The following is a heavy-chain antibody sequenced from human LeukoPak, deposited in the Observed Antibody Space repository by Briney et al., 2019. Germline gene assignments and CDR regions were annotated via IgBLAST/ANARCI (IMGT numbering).Heavy chain of an antibody. D-gene: IGHD3-10*01. J-gene: IGHJ4*02. Sequence: WGALRDSCEASGFTFTNDRMHGLRPAAVKELAGVGRIESKVDGETTDYAAPVKGRVTMSRDDSKATLYLQMNYLEAEHTAVYYCTTDLGLTMIRGVIVSWGQGALVTVSS. V-gene: IGHV3-15*04. CDR1: GFTFTNDR. CDR3: TTDLGLTMIRGVIVS. CDR2: IESKVDGETT.